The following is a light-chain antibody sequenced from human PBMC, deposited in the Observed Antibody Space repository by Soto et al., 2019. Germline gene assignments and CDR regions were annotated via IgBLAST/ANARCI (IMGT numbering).Light chain of an antibody. V-gene: IGKV3-20*01. CDR1: QSVSNSY. Sequence: EIVLTQSPGTLSLSPGERATLSCRDSQSVSNSYLVWYQQRPGQAPRLLMSGASSRAPGIPDRFSGRGSGTDFTLTISRLEPEDFAVYYCQQCGSAPPTFGQGTKVDIK. J-gene: IGKJ1*01. CDR2: GAS. CDR3: QQCGSAPPT.